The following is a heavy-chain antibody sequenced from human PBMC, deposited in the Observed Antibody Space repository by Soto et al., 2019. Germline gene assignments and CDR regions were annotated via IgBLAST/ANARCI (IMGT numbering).Heavy chain of an antibody. V-gene: IGHV3-33*01. J-gene: IGHJ4*02. CDR3: VRGWEGYGRLGYFDY. CDR1: GFTFSTHG. Sequence: VQLVESGGGVVQPGRSLRLSCAASGFTFSTHGMHWVRQAPGKGLEWVAVIWYDGSNKYYVDSVKGRFTISRDNSKNTMYLQMNSLRAEDTAVYYCVRGWEGYGRLGYFDYWGQGTLVTVSS. D-gene: IGHD3-16*01. CDR2: IWYDGSNK.